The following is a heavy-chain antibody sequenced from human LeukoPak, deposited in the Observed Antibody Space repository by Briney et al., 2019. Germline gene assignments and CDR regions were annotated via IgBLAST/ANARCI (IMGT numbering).Heavy chain of an antibody. V-gene: IGHV3-7*03. D-gene: IGHD2-21*01. Sequence: QPGGSLRLSCVASGFTFNIHWMTWVRQAPGKGLEWVATIKPDGNDKFLVDSVKGRFTISKDNAKTSLFLQMNSLRAEDTAMYYCSASCCEYWGQGALVTVSS. CDR2: IKPDGNDK. CDR1: GFTFNIHW. CDR3: SASCCEY. J-gene: IGHJ4*02.